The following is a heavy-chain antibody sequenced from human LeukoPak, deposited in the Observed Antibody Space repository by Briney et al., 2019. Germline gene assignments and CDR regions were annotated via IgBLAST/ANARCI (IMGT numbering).Heavy chain of an antibody. D-gene: IGHD6-13*01. J-gene: IGHJ4*02. V-gene: IGHV3-30*03. Sequence: GGSLRLSYAASGFTFSSYGMHWVRQAPGKGLEWVAVISYDGSNKYYADSVKGRFTISRDNSKNTLYLQMNSLRAEDTAVYYCARDAGGGSWYYFDYWGQGTLVTVSS. CDR2: ISYDGSNK. CDR1: GFTFSSYG. CDR3: ARDAGGGSWYYFDY.